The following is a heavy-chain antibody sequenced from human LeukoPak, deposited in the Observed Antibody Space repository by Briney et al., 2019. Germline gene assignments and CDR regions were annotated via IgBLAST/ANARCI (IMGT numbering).Heavy chain of an antibody. Sequence: ASVKVSCKASGYTFTGYYMHWVRQAPGQGLEWMGRINPNSGGTNYAQKLQGRVTMTRDTSISTAYMELSSLRSDDTAVYYCARDKRRGAAGDYWGQGTLVTVSS. D-gene: IGHD6-13*01. CDR3: ARDKRRGAAGDY. V-gene: IGHV1-2*06. J-gene: IGHJ4*02. CDR1: GYTFTGYY. CDR2: INPNSGGT.